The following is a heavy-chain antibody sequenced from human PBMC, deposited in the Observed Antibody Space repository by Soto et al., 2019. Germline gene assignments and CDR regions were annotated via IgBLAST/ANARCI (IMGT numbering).Heavy chain of an antibody. J-gene: IGHJ4*02. CDR1: GFTFSSYA. CDR3: AKDHSDYYDSLDY. V-gene: IGHV3-23*01. CDR2: ISGSGGST. Sequence: VQLLESGGGLVQPGGSLRLSCAASGFTFSSYAMSWVRQAPGKGLEWVSAISGSGGSTYYADSVKGRFTISRDNSKNTLYLQMNSLRAVYTAVYYCAKDHSDYYDSLDYWGQGTLVTVSS. D-gene: IGHD3-22*01.